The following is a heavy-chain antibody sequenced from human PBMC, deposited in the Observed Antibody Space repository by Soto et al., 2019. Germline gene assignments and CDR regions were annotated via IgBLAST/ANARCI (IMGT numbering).Heavy chain of an antibody. CDR1: GYTFTSYG. D-gene: IGHD3-3*01. CDR3: ARAKSGITIFGVVPDYYGMDV. V-gene: IGHV1-18*04. Sequence: GASVKVSCKASGYTFTSYGISWVRQAPGQGLEWMGWISAYNGNTNYAQKLQGRVTMTTDTSTSTAYMELRSLRSDDTAAYYCARAKSGITIFGVVPDYYGMDVWGQGTTVTVSS. J-gene: IGHJ6*02. CDR2: ISAYNGNT.